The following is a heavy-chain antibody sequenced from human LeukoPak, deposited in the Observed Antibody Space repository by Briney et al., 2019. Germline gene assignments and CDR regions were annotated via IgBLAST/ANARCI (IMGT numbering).Heavy chain of an antibody. Sequence: GGSLRLSCAASGFIFSSYWMNWVRQAPGKGLEWVANIQQDGGQKYYMDSVKGRFTISRDNAKNSLYLQINSLRAEDTAVYYCAAGSGWLIDYWGQGTLVTVSS. CDR1: GFIFSSYW. CDR3: AAGSGWLIDY. CDR2: IQQDGGQK. J-gene: IGHJ4*02. D-gene: IGHD6-19*01. V-gene: IGHV3-7*01.